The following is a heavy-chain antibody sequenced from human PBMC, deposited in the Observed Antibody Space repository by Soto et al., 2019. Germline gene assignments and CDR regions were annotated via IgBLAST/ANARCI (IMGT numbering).Heavy chain of an antibody. CDR2: ISYDGSNK. V-gene: IGHV3-30-3*01. J-gene: IGHJ6*02. Sequence: PGGSLRLSCAASGFTFSSYAMHWVRQAPGKGLEWVAVISYDGSNKYYADSVKGRFTISRDNSKNTLYLQMNSLRAEDTAVYYCAREELELRYYYYGMDVSGQGTTVTVSS. CDR1: GFTFSSYA. D-gene: IGHD1-7*01. CDR3: AREELELRYYYYGMDV.